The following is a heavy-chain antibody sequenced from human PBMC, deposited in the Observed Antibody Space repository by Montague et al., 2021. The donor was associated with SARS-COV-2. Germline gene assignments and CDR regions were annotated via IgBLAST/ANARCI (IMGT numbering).Heavy chain of an antibody. Sequence: SETSLTCAVYGGSFSGYYWSWIRQPPGKGLEWIGEINHSGSTNYNPSLKSRVTISVDTSKNQFSLKLSSVTAADTAVYYCARVRAVPAAMRIFSLGRSYYGMDVWGQGTTVTVSS. CDR2: INHSGST. CDR3: ARVRAVPAAMRIFSLGRSYYGMDV. V-gene: IGHV4-34*01. J-gene: IGHJ6*02. D-gene: IGHD2-2*01. CDR1: GGSFSGYY.